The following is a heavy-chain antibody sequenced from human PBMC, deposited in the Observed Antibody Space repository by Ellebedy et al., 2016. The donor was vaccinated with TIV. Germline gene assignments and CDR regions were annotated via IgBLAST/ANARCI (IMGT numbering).Heavy chain of an antibody. CDR3: ARLSGSSHMIDH. Sequence: SETLSLTCTVSGGSISSSSYYWGWIRQPPGKGLEWIGSIYYTGSAYYSPSLKSRAALSVDTSKSQFSLNLNSVTAADTAVYYCARLSGSSHMIDHWGQGTLVTVSS. J-gene: IGHJ4*02. CDR1: GGSISSSSYY. CDR2: IYYTGSA. D-gene: IGHD6-19*01. V-gene: IGHV4-39*01.